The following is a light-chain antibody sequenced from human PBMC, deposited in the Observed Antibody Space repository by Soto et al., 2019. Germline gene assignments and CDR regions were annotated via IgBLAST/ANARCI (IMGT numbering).Light chain of an antibody. CDR3: SSYTSSATSV. CDR1: SSDVGGYNY. Sequence: QSVLTQPASVSGSPGQSITISCTGTSSDVGGYNYVSWYQQHPGKAPKLMIYEVSNRPSGVSIRFSGSKSGNTASLTISGLQAEDEADYYCSSYTSSATSVFGTGTKVTVL. CDR2: EVS. V-gene: IGLV2-14*01. J-gene: IGLJ1*01.